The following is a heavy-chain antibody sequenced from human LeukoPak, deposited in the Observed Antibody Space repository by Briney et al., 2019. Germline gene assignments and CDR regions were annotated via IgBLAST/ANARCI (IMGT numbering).Heavy chain of an antibody. Sequence: GGSLRLSCAASGFTFSSYGMHWVRQAPGKGLECVAVISYDGSNKYYADSVKGRFTISRDNSKNTLYLQMNSLRAEDTAVYYCAKAVSVAGPELNWFDPWGQGTLVTVSS. CDR2: ISYDGSNK. CDR1: GFTFSSYG. CDR3: AKAVSVAGPELNWFDP. D-gene: IGHD6-19*01. J-gene: IGHJ5*02. V-gene: IGHV3-30*18.